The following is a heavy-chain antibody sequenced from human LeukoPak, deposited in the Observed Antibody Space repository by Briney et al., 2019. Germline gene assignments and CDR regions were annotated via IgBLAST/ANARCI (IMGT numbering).Heavy chain of an antibody. CDR3: ARDGGFGFLAAFDI. J-gene: IGHJ3*02. CDR1: GFTFCSYS. CDR2: ISGSGSVS. Sequence: PGGSLRLSCAASGFTFCSYSMNWVRQAPGKGLEGISYISGSGSVSYYEDSVRGRFTISRDNAKNSLYLQMNRLRDEDTALYYCARDGGFGFLAAFDIWGQGTMVTVSS. D-gene: IGHD3-10*01. V-gene: IGHV3-48*02.